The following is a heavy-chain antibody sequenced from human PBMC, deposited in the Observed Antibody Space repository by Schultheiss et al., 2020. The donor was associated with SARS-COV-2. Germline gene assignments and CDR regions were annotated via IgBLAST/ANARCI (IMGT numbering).Heavy chain of an antibody. J-gene: IGHJ4*02. Sequence: GGSLRLSCAASGVTFRSSAMTWVRQAPGKGLEWVSVVYSGGDTHYADSVKGRFTISRDNAKNSLDLQMNSLRAEDTAVYFCATDRVGPTTDFDHWGQGTLVTVSS. D-gene: IGHD1-26*01. V-gene: IGHV3-23*01. CDR2: VYSGGDT. CDR3: ATDRVGPTTDFDH. CDR1: GVTFRSSA.